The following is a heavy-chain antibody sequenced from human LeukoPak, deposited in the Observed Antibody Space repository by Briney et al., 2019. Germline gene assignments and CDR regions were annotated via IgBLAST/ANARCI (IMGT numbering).Heavy chain of an antibody. CDR1: GFTFSSYA. V-gene: IGHV3-23*01. CDR2: ISGSGGST. D-gene: IGHD3-10*01. Sequence: PGGSLRLSCAASGFTFSSYAMSWVRQVPGKGLEWVSAISGSGGSTYYADSVKGRFTISRDNAKNSLYLQMNSLRAEDTAVYYCARGEYGSGSYHIDYWGQGTLVTVSS. J-gene: IGHJ4*02. CDR3: ARGEYGSGSYHIDY.